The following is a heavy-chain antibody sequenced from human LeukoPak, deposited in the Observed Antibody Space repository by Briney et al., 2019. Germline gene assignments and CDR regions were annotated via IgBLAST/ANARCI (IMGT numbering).Heavy chain of an antibody. V-gene: IGHV3-23*01. CDR1: GFTFSSYA. J-gene: IGHJ4*02. CDR2: ITRGGGT. D-gene: IGHD3-3*01. Sequence: GGSLRLSCAASGFTFSSYAMTWVRQAPGKGLEWVSGITRGGGTYYADSVTGRFTISRDNSKNTLYLQMSSLRAEDTAVYYCVRGITTPDCWGQGTLATVSS. CDR3: VRGITTPDC.